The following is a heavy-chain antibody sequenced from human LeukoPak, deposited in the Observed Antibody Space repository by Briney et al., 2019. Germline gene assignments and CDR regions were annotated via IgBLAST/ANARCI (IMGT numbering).Heavy chain of an antibody. CDR3: ARVVLISSNYYYYGMDV. Sequence: GESLRLSCAASGFTFSSYDMHWVRQATGKGLEWVSAIGTAGDTYYPGSVKGRFTISRENAKNSLYLQMNSLRAEDTAVYYCARVVLISSNYYYYGMDVWGQGTTVTVSS. V-gene: IGHV3-13*01. CDR1: GFTFSSYD. D-gene: IGHD3-22*01. CDR2: IGTAGDT. J-gene: IGHJ6*02.